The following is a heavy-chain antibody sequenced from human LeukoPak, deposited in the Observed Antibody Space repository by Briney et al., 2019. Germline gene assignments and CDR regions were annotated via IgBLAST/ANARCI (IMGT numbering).Heavy chain of an antibody. D-gene: IGHD3-16*01. CDR2: ISAYNGNI. CDR1: GYTFTSYG. J-gene: IGHJ3*02. V-gene: IGHV1-18*01. Sequence: ASVKVSCKASGYTFTSYGISWVRQAPGQGLEWMGWISAYNGNIKYAQKFQGRVTITADKSTSTAYMELSSLRSEDTAVYYCARLRSTRGAFDIWGQGTMVTVSS. CDR3: ARLRSTRGAFDI.